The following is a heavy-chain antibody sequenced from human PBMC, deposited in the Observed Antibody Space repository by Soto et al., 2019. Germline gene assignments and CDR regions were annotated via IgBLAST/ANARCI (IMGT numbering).Heavy chain of an antibody. CDR1: GYTFTSYA. J-gene: IGHJ4*02. V-gene: IGHV1-3*01. CDR2: INAGNGNT. D-gene: IGHD3-22*01. CDR3: AREMYYYDSSGHEVTCFDY. Sequence: GASVKVSCKASGYTFTSYAMHWVRQAPGQRLEWMGWINAGNGNTKYSQKFQGRVTITRDTSASTAYMELSSLRSEDTAVYYCAREMYYYDSSGHEVTCFDYWGQGTLVTVSS.